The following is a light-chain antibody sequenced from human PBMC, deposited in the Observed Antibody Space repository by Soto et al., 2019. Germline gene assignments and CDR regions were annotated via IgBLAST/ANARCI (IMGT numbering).Light chain of an antibody. CDR1: QDINNF. CDR3: QQYDNLVT. V-gene: IGKV1-33*01. CDR2: DAS. J-gene: IGKJ4*01. Sequence: DIQMTQSPSSLSASVGDRVTITCQASQDINNFLNWYQQKPGKAPKLLIYDASDLETGVPSRFSGSGSGTDFTFTISRLQPEDIATYYCQQYDNLVTFGGGTKVEIK.